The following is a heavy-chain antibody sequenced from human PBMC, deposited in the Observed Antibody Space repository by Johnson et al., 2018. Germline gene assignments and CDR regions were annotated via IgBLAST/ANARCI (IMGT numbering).Heavy chain of an antibody. J-gene: IGHJ3*02. CDR1: GFTFSSYN. Sequence: VQLVQSGGGLVQPGGSLRLSCAASGFTFSSYNMNWVRQAPGKGLEWVSYISSSSGTIYYAASVKGRFTISRDNAKNPLYPQMKSLRAEDTAVYYCGRGGLLWFGELLFGAFDIWGQGTMVTVSS. CDR3: GRGGLLWFGELLFGAFDI. D-gene: IGHD3-10*01. V-gene: IGHV3-48*01. CDR2: ISSSSGTI.